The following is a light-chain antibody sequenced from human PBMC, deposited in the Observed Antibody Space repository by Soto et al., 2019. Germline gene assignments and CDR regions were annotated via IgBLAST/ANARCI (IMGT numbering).Light chain of an antibody. CDR1: QSISSN. CDR2: GTS. CDR3: QQYDSWRPLFT. V-gene: IGKV3-15*01. Sequence: EIIMTQSPATLSVSPGERATLSCRASQSISSNLAWYRQRPGQAPRLLIYGTSTRATGIPDRFSGSGSGTEFTLSISSLQSEDFAVYYCQQYDSWRPLFTFGPGT. J-gene: IGKJ3*01.